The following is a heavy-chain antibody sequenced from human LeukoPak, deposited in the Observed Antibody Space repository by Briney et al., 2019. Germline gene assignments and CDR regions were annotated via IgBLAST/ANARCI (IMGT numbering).Heavy chain of an antibody. CDR1: GFTFSSHW. Sequence: GGSLRLSCAVSGFTFSSHWMSWVRQAPGKGLEWVANIKQDGSEKYYVDSVKGRFTISRDNAKNSLFLQMTSLRAEDTAVYYCARDGEMPTIYFDYWGQGTLVTVSS. CDR2: IKQDGSEK. CDR3: ARDGEMPTIYFDY. J-gene: IGHJ4*02. D-gene: IGHD5-24*01. V-gene: IGHV3-7*01.